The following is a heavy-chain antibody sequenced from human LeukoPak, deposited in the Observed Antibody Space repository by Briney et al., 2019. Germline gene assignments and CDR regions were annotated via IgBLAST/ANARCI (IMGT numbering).Heavy chain of an antibody. V-gene: IGHV1-8*01. CDR3: VRASLRRGLVGYYFDS. CDR2: MNPKSGNT. CDR1: GYSFSSHD. J-gene: IGHJ4*02. D-gene: IGHD3-16*02. Sequence: ASVKVSCKASGYSFSSHDINLVRQATGQGLEWMGWMNPKSGNTDHAQKFQGRVAMSRNTSISVAYLELSSLRSEDTAVYFCVRASLRRGLVGYYFDSWGQGTPVTVFS.